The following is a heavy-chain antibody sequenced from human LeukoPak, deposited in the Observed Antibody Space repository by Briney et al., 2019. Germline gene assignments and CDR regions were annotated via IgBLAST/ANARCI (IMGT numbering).Heavy chain of an antibody. D-gene: IGHD3-22*01. CDR3: TAGLYDTGGVDH. CDR2: DRGTK. J-gene: IGHJ4*02. CDR1: GFIFTNAW. V-gene: IGHV3-66*01. Sequence: SGGSLRLSCTASGFIFTNAWMTWVRQAPGKGLEWVGRDRGTKDYAAPVKGRFSISRDNSKNTLYLVMINLKTEDTAVYYCTAGLYDTGGVDHWGQGTLVTVSS.